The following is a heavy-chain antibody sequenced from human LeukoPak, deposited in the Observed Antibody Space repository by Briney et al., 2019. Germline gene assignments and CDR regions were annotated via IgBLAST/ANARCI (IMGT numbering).Heavy chain of an antibody. V-gene: IGHV3-48*03. Sequence: GGSLRLSCAASGFSFSSDELNWVRQAPGKGLEWLSYISTSGRTTYYADSVKGRFTISRDNAKNSLYLQMSSLRAEDTAVYYCARDRTMVRGLANYFYGMDVWAKGPRSSSP. CDR2: ISTSGRTT. D-gene: IGHD3-10*01. CDR1: GFSFSSDE. J-gene: IGHJ6*02. CDR3: ARDRTMVRGLANYFYGMDV.